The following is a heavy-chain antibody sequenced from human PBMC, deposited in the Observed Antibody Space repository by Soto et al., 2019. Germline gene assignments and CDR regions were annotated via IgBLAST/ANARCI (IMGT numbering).Heavy chain of an antibody. V-gene: IGHV4-59*01. J-gene: IGHJ4*02. Sequence: QVQLQESGPRLVKPSETLSLTCIVSGGSISNYYWSWIRQPPGKGLEWIGYIYYSGRTNYNPSLQRRVTTSVDTSTNQFSLKLSSATAADTAVYYCARAVLPATAPFDYWGQGTLVTVSS. CDR2: IYYSGRT. D-gene: IGHD2-2*01. CDR1: GGSISNYY. CDR3: ARAVLPATAPFDY.